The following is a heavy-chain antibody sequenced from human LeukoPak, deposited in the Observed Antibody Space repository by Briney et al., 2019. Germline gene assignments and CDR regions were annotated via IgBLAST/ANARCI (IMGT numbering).Heavy chain of an antibody. J-gene: IGHJ4*02. CDR3: ARSPAGELRPFDY. Sequence: GGSLRLSCAASGFTFSSYWMHWVRQAPGKGLVWVSRINSDGSDTTYADSVKGRFSISRDNAKNTLHLHMNSLRAEDTAVYYCARSPAGELRPFDYWGQGTLVTVSS. V-gene: IGHV3-74*01. D-gene: IGHD1-26*01. CDR2: INSDGSDT. CDR1: GFTFSSYW.